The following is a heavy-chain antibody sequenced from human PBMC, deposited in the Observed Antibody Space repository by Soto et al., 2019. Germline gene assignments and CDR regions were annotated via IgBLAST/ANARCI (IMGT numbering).Heavy chain of an antibody. CDR1: VYSFTDYH. D-gene: IGHD2-8*01. J-gene: IGHJ6*02. CDR2: INPKSGGT. V-gene: IGHV1-2*04. Sequence: SVKVSCKASVYSFTDYHIHWVRQAPGQGLEWLGRINPKSGGTSTAQKFQGWVTMTTDTSISTASMELTRLTSDDTAIYYCARGDSTDCSNGVCSFFYNHDMDVWGQGTTVTASS. CDR3: ARGDSTDCSNGVCSFFYNHDMDV.